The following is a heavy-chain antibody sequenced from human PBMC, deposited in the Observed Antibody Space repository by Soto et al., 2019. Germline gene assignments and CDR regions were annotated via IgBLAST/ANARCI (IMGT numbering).Heavy chain of an antibody. J-gene: IGHJ6*02. Sequence: SVKVSWKASGFTFTSSAGQWVRQARGQRLEWIGWIVVGSGNTNYAQKFQERVTITRDMSTSTAYMELSSLRSEDTAVYYCAAPIAAAGRRVYYYGMDVWGQGTTVTVSS. CDR3: AAPIAAAGRRVYYYGMDV. CDR1: GFTFTSSA. D-gene: IGHD6-13*01. CDR2: IVVGSGNT. V-gene: IGHV1-58*01.